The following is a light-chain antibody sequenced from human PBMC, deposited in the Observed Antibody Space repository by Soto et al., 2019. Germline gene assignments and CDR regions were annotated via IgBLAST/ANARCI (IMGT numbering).Light chain of an antibody. CDR2: EVS. J-gene: IGLJ2*01. CDR3: SSYGGSNPVV. Sequence: QSALTQPPSASGSPGQSVTISCTGSSSDVGGYNYVSWYQQHPGKAPKLMIYEVSKRPSGVPDRLSGSKSGNTASLTGAGLKAEDEADYYCSSYGGSNPVVFGGGTELAVL. V-gene: IGLV2-8*01. CDR1: SSDVGGYNY.